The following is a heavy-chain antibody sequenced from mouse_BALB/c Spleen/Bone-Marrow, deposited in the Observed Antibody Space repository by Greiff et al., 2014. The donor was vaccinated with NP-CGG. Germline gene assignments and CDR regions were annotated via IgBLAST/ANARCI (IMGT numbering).Heavy chain of an antibody. D-gene: IGHD1-1*01. CDR1: GFTFSNYW. Sequence: VQLVESGGGLVQPGGSMKLSCVASGFTFSNYWMTWVRQSPEKGLEWVAEIRLKSNNYATHYAESVKGRFTISRDDSKSSVYLQMNNLRTEDTGIYYCTRVLRNFDYWGQGTTLTVSS. CDR3: TRVLRNFDY. CDR2: IRLKSNNYAT. V-gene: IGHV6-6*02. J-gene: IGHJ2*01.